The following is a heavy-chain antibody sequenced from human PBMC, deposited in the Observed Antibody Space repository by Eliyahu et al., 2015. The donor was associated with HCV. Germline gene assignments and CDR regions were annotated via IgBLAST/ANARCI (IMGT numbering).Heavy chain of an antibody. CDR2: ISSSSSYI. J-gene: IGHJ3*02. V-gene: IGHV3-21*01. D-gene: IGHD3-22*01. Sequence: PGKGLEWVSSISSSSSYIYYADSVKGRFTISRDNAKNSLYLQMNSLRAEDTAVYYCARTMIVVVILDAFDIWGQGTMVTVSS. CDR3: ARTMIVVVILDAFDI.